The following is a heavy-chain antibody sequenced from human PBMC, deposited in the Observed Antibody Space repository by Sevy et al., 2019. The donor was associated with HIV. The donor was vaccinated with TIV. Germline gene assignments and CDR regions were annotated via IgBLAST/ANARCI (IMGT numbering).Heavy chain of an antibody. D-gene: IGHD6-6*01. Sequence: GESLKISCAASGFTFSSYAMSWVRQAPGKGLEWVSAISGSGGSTYYADSVKGRYTITRDNSKNTLYLQTNSLRAEDTAVYYCAKDAVSSRRNYYYYYMDVWGKGTTVTVSS. J-gene: IGHJ6*03. CDR1: GFTFSSYA. V-gene: IGHV3-23*01. CDR3: AKDAVSSRRNYYYYYMDV. CDR2: ISGSGGST.